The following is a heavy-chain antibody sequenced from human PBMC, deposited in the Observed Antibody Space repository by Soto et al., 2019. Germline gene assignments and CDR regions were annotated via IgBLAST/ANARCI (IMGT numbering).Heavy chain of an antibody. CDR3: ARGRGRAAAGTLNYFDY. CDR1: GGSISSGGYY. V-gene: IGHV4-31*01. J-gene: IGHJ4*02. CDR2: IYYRGST. Sequence: QVQLQESGPGLVKPSQTLSLTCTVSGGSISSGGYYWSCIRQHPGKGLEWIGYIYYRGSTYYHPSVKSHITISVDPSKNQFLLKLCSVTAADTAVYYGARGRGRAAAGTLNYFDYWGQGTLVTVSS. D-gene: IGHD6-13*01.